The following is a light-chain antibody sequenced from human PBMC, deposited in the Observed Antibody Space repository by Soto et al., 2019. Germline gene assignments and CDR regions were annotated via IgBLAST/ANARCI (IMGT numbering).Light chain of an antibody. J-gene: IGLJ2*01. CDR1: SSDVGGYYY. CDR2: DVS. Sequence: QSALTQPASVSGSPGQSITISCTGTSSDVGGYYYVSWYQQHPGKAPQLMIYDVSSRPSGVSHRFSGSKSGTTASLTISGLQAEDEAYYFCSSYTAITTTRVFGGGTQLTVL. V-gene: IGLV2-14*03. CDR3: SSYTAITTTRV.